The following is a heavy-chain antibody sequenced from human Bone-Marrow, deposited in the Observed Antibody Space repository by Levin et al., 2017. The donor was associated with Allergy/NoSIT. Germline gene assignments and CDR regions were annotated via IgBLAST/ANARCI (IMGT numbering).Heavy chain of an antibody. CDR3: ARARYSFGGYFDY. CDR1: GFAFSTYW. CDR2: IRQDGSEE. J-gene: IGHJ4*02. Sequence: VGSLRLSCVASGFAFSTYWMSWVRQAPGKGLEWVANIRQDGSEEYYVDSVKGRFTISKDNAKNSLYLQMNSLRAEDTAVYYCARARYSFGGYFDYWGQGTLVAVSS. D-gene: IGHD5-18*01. V-gene: IGHV3-7*01.